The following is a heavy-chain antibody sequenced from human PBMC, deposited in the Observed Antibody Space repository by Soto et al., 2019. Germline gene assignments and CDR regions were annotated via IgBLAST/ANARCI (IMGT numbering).Heavy chain of an antibody. CDR1: GYSFTSYW. V-gene: IGHV5-10-1*01. D-gene: IGHD5-12*01. J-gene: IGHJ6*02. Sequence: PGESLKLSCKGSGYSFTSYWISCVRQMPGKGLEWMGRIDPSDSYTNYSPSFQGHVTISADKSISTAYLQWSSLKASDTAMYYCARIYTQGMVATYYYGMDVWGQGTTVTVSS. CDR2: IDPSDSYT. CDR3: ARIYTQGMVATYYYGMDV.